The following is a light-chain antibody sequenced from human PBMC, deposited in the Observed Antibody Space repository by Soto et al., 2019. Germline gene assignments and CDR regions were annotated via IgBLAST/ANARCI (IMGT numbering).Light chain of an antibody. CDR3: QQYNNWPPDRT. CDR1: QSVGSN. Sequence: EIVMTQSPATLSVSPGERATLSCRASQSVGSNLAWYQQKPGQAPRLPIYGASTRATGIPARFSCSGSGSEFTLTISILQSEDFAIYFCQQYNNWPPDRTFGQGTKVEIK. V-gene: IGKV3-15*01. CDR2: GAS. J-gene: IGKJ1*01.